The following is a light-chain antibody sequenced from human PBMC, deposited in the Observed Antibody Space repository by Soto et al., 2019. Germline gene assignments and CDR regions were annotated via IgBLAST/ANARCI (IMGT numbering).Light chain of an antibody. CDR2: AAS. CDR3: QHYHSWPLT. V-gene: IGKV3-15*01. CDR1: QGVGST. Sequence: EIVMTQSPATLSVSPGERATLSCRTSQGVGSTLAWYQQKPGQTPRLLIYAASTRATGVPARFSGSGSGTEFTLTINSLQSEDFAVYYCQHYHSWPLTFGGGTKVEI. J-gene: IGKJ4*01.